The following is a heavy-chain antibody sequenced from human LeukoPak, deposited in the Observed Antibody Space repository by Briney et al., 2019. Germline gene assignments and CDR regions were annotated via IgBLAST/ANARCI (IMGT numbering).Heavy chain of an antibody. D-gene: IGHD1-26*01. V-gene: IGHV4-34*01. J-gene: IGHJ4*02. Sequence: SETLSLTCAVYGGSFSGYYWSWIRQPPGKGLEWIGEINHSGSTNYNPSLKSRVTISVDTSKNQFSLKLSSVTAADTAVYYCARGELLPLDYWGQETLVTVSS. CDR2: INHSGST. CDR1: GGSFSGYY. CDR3: ARGELLPLDY.